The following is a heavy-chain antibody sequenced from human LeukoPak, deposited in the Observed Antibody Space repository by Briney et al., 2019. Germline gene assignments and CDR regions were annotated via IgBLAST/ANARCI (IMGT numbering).Heavy chain of an antibody. CDR2: FDPEDGET. J-gene: IGHJ4*02. V-gene: IGHV1-24*01. CDR1: GYTLSELS. CDR3: ATGTIYCSSCSDDY. Sequence: ASVKLSCKVSGYTLSELSMHWVRQAPGKGLEWMGGFDPEDGETPIFAQKFQGRVTMTEDTSTDTAYMELSSLRSEDTAVYYCATGTIYCSSCSDDYWGQGTLVTVSS. D-gene: IGHD2-2*01.